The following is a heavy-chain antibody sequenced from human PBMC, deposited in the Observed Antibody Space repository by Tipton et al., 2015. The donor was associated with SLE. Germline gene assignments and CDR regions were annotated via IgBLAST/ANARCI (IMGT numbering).Heavy chain of an antibody. CDR2: IYYSGST. J-gene: IGHJ4*02. V-gene: IGHV4-59*12. Sequence: TLSLTCTVSGGSISSYYWSWIRQPPGKGLEWIGYIYYSGSTNYNPSLKSRLTISVDTSKNQFSLNLSSVTAADTAVYYCARDTRDWFLSESWGQGALVTVSS. CDR3: ARDTRDWFLSES. D-gene: IGHD3-9*01. CDR1: GGSISSYY.